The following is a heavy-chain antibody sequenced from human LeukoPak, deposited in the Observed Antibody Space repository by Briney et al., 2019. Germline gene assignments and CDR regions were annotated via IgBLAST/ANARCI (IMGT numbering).Heavy chain of an antibody. CDR2: MRGSGDSI. J-gene: IGHJ6*03. CDR1: GITFSSYA. V-gene: IGHV3-23*01. CDR3: AKCPLYYYYMDV. Sequence: PGGTLRLSCAASGITFSSYAMSWVRQAPGKGLEWVSVMRGSGDSIYYAESVKGRFTISRDNSKNTLYLQMNSLRGEDTAVYYCAKCPLYYYYMDVWGKGTTVTVSS.